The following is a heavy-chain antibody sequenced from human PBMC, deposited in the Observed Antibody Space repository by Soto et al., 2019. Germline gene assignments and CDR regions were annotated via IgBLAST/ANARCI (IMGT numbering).Heavy chain of an antibody. CDR2: IKSKTDGGTS. J-gene: IGHJ4*01. Sequence: GSLRLFCSASCFPFDNAWINWVRQAPGKGLEWIGRIKSKTDGGTSDIAAPLKGRFAISRDDSKDMLYLQMNSLKTEDTGLYSCTTDSYTTMIIVRFDNWGHGTLVTVSS. CDR1: CFPFDNAW. V-gene: IGHV3-15*07. CDR3: TTDSYTTMIIVRFDN. D-gene: IGHD2-2*02.